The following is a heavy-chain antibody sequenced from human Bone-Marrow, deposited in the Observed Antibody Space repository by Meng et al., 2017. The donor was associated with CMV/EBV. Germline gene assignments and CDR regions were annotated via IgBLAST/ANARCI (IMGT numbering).Heavy chain of an antibody. CDR2: ISAAGDT. D-gene: IGHD3-22*01. V-gene: IGHV3-13*01. J-gene: IGHJ6*02. CDR3: ARVAIRSGFGMDV. CDR1: GFSFSYYD. Sequence: GESLKISCAASGFSFSYYDMHWVRQLAGGGLEWVAAISAAGDTYFPDSVKGRFSISRDNAKNSLYLQMNSLRAGDTAVYYCARVAIRSGFGMDVWGQGTTVTVSS.